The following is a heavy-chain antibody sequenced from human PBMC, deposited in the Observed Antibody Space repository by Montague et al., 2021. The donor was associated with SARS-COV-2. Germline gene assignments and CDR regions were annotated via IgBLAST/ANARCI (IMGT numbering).Heavy chain of an antibody. CDR3: ARGQVTIFGVLILLPAAGALDI. J-gene: IGHJ3*02. Sequence: SETLSLTCAVYDGSFSGYYWSWIRQPTGKGLEWIGEINHSGSTNYNPSLTSRVTISVDTSKNQFSLKLNSVSAADTAVYYCARGQVTIFGVLILLPAAGALDIWGQGTMVTVSS. D-gene: IGHD3-3*01. CDR1: DGSFSGYY. V-gene: IGHV4-34*01. CDR2: INHSGST.